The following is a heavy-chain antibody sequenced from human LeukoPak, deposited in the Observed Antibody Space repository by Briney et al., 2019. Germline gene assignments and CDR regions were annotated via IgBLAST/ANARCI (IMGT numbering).Heavy chain of an antibody. CDR1: GFTFTSRSA. D-gene: IGHD6-13*01. V-gene: IGHV1-58*01. CDR2: IVVDSDNT. Sequence: AASVKVSCKASGFTFTSRSAVQWVRQARGQRLEWIGWIVVDSDNTNYAENFQERVTITRDMSASTSYMELSSLRSEDTAVYFCAAPYTSSWFDLWGQGTLDTVSS. J-gene: IGHJ5*02. CDR3: AAPYTSSWFDL.